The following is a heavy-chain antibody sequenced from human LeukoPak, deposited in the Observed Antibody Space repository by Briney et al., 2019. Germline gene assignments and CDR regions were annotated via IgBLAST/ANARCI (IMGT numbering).Heavy chain of an antibody. CDR2: IYYSGST. CDR3: ARGVQYDFWSGYYTGRGPYFDY. V-gene: IGHV4-30-4*07. J-gene: IGHJ4*02. Sequence: SETLSLTCAVSGGSISSGGYSWSWIRQPPGKGLEWIGYIYYSGSTYYNPSLKSRVTISVDTSKNQFSLKLSSVTAADTAVYYCARGVQYDFWSGYYTGRGPYFDYWGQGTLVTVSS. D-gene: IGHD3-3*01. CDR1: GGSISSGGYS.